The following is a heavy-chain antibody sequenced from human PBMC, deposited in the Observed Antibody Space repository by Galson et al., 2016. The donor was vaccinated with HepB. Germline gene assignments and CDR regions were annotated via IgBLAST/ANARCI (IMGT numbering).Heavy chain of an antibody. CDR1: GGSISSYY. CDR3: ARVGTNGNPGWVDP. Sequence: ETLSLTCTVSGGSISSYYWSWIRQSPGKGLEWIGYIYYSGSTNYNPSLKSRVTMSADTSKNQFSLKLHSVTAADTAVYYCARVGTNGNPGWVDPWGQGTLVTVSS. D-gene: IGHD2-8*01. CDR2: IYYSGST. J-gene: IGHJ5*02. V-gene: IGHV4-59*01.